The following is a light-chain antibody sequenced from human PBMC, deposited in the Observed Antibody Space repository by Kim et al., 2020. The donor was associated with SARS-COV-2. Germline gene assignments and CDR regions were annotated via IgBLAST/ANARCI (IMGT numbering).Light chain of an antibody. Sequence: ASVGDRVVITCRASRDISSSLAWFQQQSGKAPKSLIYDAFTLQSGVPSKFSGDRSGTDFTLTINSLQPEDIATYYCQQYYSYPPSFGGGTKVDI. CDR1: RDISSS. V-gene: IGKV1-16*02. J-gene: IGKJ4*01. CDR3: QQYYSYPPS. CDR2: DAF.